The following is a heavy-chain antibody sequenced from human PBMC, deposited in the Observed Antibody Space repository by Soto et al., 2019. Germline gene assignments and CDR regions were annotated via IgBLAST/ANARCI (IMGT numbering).Heavy chain of an antibody. V-gene: IGHV1-2*04. Sequence: DSVKVSCKASGYTFSDQYIHWVRQAPGQGFEWMGWINPNGGGSNYAQNFQGWVTMTSDTSINTVYMELSRLRSDETAVYYCARDSSTVTGSMEGWGQGTXVTVSS. CDR2: INPNGGGS. D-gene: IGHD4-17*01. J-gene: IGHJ6*02. CDR1: GYTFSDQY. CDR3: ARDSSTVTGSMEG.